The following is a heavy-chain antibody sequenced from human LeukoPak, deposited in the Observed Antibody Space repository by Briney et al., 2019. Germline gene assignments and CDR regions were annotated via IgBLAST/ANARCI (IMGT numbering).Heavy chain of an antibody. CDR2: VSSSSSFI. Sequence: PGGSLRLSCTASGFTVSTNYMNWVRQAPGKGLEWVSSVSSSSSFISYADSVRGRFTISRDNTKNSLYLQMNSLRAEDTAMYYCARDFSAVGVSTSDYWGRGNLCSVSS. CDR1: GFTVSTNY. CDR3: ARDFSAVGVSTSDY. J-gene: IGHJ4*01. D-gene: IGHD5/OR15-5a*01. V-gene: IGHV3-21*06.